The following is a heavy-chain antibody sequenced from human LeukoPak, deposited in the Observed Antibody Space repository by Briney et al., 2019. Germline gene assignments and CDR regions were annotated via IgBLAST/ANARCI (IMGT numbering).Heavy chain of an antibody. V-gene: IGHV3-23*01. Sequence: GGSLRLSCAASGFTFNDAWMNWVRQAPGKGLEWVSVISDNGGSTYYADSVQGRFTISRDNSKNTLYLQMNSLRAEDTAIYYCVKDYSSGYYYFDYWGQGTLVTVSS. D-gene: IGHD3-22*01. J-gene: IGHJ4*02. CDR1: GFTFNDAW. CDR3: VKDYSSGYYYFDY. CDR2: ISDNGGST.